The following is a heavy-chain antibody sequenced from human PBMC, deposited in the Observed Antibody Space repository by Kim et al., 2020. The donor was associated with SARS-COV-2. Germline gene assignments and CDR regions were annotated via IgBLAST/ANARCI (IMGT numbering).Heavy chain of an antibody. CDR2: IACKGGGK. Sequence: GGSLRLSCVASGFTFADYGMFWVRQVPGKGLEWVAGIACKGGGKYYVDSVQGRFTISRDTPKNSLYLQMNSVKVEDTAVYYCARSDVVINVRGQG. J-gene: IGHJ4*02. V-gene: IGHV3-20*04. D-gene: IGHD2-15*01. CDR1: GFTFADYG. CDR3: ARSDVVINV.